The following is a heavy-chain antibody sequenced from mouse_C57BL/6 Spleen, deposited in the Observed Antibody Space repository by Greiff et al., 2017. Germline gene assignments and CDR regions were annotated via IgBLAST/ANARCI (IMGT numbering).Heavy chain of an antibody. CDR3: ARAGIPTGYAMDY. Sequence: QVQLQQPGAELVKPGASVKMSCKASGYTFTSYWITWVKQRPGQGLEWLGDIYPGSGSTNYNEKFKSKATLTVDTSSSTAYMQLSSLTSEDSVVYYCARAGIPTGYAMDYWGQGTSVTVSS. J-gene: IGHJ4*01. CDR1: GYTFTSYW. V-gene: IGHV1-55*01. D-gene: IGHD5-2*01. CDR2: IYPGSGST.